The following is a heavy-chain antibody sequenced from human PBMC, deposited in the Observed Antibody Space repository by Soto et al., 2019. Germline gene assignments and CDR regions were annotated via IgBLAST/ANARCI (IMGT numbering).Heavy chain of an antibody. D-gene: IGHD2-15*01. CDR1: GGSISSYY. Sequence: SETLSLTCTVSGGSISSYYWSWIRQPPGKGLEWIGYIYYSGSTNYNPSLKSRVTISVDTSKNQFSLKLSSVTAADTAVYYCARAGVVVAATSIRFDPWGQGTLVTVSS. CDR3: ARAGVVVAATSIRFDP. V-gene: IGHV4-59*01. CDR2: IYYSGST. J-gene: IGHJ5*02.